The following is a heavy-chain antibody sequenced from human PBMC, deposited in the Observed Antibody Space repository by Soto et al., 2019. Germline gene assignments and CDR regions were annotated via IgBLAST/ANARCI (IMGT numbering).Heavy chain of an antibody. CDR1: GGTFSSYA. CDR2: IIPISGTA. CDR3: ARSQGSSTSLEIYFYYYYGMDV. Sequence: QVQLVQSGAEVKKPGSSVKVSCKASGGTFSSYAISWVRQAPGQGLEWMGGIIPISGTANYAQKFQGRGTITADDSTSTGYMELSRLRPEAAAVDYCARSQGSSTSLEIYFYYYYGMDVWGQGTTVTVPS. J-gene: IGHJ6*02. D-gene: IGHD2-2*01. V-gene: IGHV1-69*01.